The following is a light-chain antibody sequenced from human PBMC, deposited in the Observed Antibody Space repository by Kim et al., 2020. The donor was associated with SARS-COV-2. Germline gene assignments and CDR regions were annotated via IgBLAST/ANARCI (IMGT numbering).Light chain of an antibody. CDR2: AAS. CDR1: QSISNY. V-gene: IGKV1-39*01. CDR3: QQSYSTPQT. Sequence: DIQMTQSPSSLSASVGDRVTITCRASQSISNYLNWYQQKQGKAPKLLISAASSLQSGVPSRFSGSGSETDFTLTISSLQPEDFATYYCQQSYSTPQTFGHGTKVEIK. J-gene: IGKJ1*01.